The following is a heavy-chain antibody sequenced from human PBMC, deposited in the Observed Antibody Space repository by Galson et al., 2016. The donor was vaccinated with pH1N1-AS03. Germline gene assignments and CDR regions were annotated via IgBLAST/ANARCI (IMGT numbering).Heavy chain of an antibody. Sequence: SLRLSCAASGFSVRTNYMTWIRHTPGKGLEWVSLLSAGNDAYYAGSVRGRFTISRDNAQNSLYLEMNSLRAEDTAVYYCVRDGRSRWHFDYWGQGTLVTVSS. D-gene: IGHD2-15*01. V-gene: IGHV3-53*01. CDR2: LSAGNDA. J-gene: IGHJ4*02. CDR3: VRDGRSRWHFDY. CDR1: GFSVRTNY.